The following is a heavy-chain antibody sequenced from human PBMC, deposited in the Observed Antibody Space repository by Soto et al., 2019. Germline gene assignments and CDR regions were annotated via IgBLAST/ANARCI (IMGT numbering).Heavy chain of an antibody. Sequence: ASVNVSCKASGYTFTSYPIHWVRRAPGQRLEWMGWIDAGDGNTKYSQKFLGRVTFTTDTSARTVYMALSSLRSEDTAVYYCARVGYNYGSHYYVMDFCGQGSTVIVS. J-gene: IGHJ6*02. CDR1: GYTFTSYP. CDR2: IDAGDGNT. D-gene: IGHD5-18*01. V-gene: IGHV1-3*01. CDR3: ARVGYNYGSHYYVMDF.